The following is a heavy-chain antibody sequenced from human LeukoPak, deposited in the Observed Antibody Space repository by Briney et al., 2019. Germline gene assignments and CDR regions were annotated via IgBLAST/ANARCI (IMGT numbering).Heavy chain of an antibody. CDR2: IYNSGST. CDR1: GGSISSSY. CDR3: ARGRWNTGMVSPYYFDY. Sequence: PSETLSLTCTVSGGSISSSYWSWIRQPPGKGLEWIGCIYNSGSTNYNPSLKSRLTMSVDTSKNQFSLKLSSVTAADTAVYYCARGRWNTGMVSPYYFDYWGQGTLVTVSS. D-gene: IGHD5-18*01. J-gene: IGHJ4*02. V-gene: IGHV4-59*12.